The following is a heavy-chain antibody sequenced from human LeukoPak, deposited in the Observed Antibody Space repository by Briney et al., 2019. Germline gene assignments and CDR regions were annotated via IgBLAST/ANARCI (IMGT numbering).Heavy chain of an antibody. Sequence: SETLSLTCTVSGYSISSGYYWGWIRQPPGKGLEWIGSIYHSGSTYYNPSLKSRVTISVDTSKNQFSLKLSSVTAADTAVYYCARGYYYDSNDHVGDYWGQGTLVTVSS. J-gene: IGHJ4*02. CDR2: IYHSGST. CDR1: GYSISSGYY. V-gene: IGHV4-38-2*02. CDR3: ARGYYYDSNDHVGDY. D-gene: IGHD3-22*01.